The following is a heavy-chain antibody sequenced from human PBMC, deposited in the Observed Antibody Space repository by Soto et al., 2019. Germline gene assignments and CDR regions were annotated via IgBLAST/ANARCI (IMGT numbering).Heavy chain of an antibody. V-gene: IGHV3-74*01. CDR1: GFTFSNYW. CDR3: ASPNCSGGSCPNDAFDI. D-gene: IGHD2-15*01. Sequence: GGSLRLSCAASGFTFSNYWMHWVRQAPGKGLVWVSRVNGDGSGTFYADSVKGRFTISRDNAENTVFLQMNSLRASDTAMYYCASPNCSGGSCPNDAFDIWGQGTMVTVSS. CDR2: VNGDGSGT. J-gene: IGHJ3*02.